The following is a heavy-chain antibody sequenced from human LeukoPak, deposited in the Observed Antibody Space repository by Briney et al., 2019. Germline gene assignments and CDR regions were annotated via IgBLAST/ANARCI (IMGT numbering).Heavy chain of an antibody. CDR3: AKRIPAAGFDY. D-gene: IGHD6-13*01. Sequence: GGSLRLSCAASGXTFSSYAVSWVRQAPGKGLESVSVISGSGGTTYYADSVKGRFTISRDNSKNTLYLQMNSLRAEDTAVYYCAKRIPAAGFDYWGQGTLVTVSS. CDR2: ISGSGGTT. CDR1: GXTFSSYA. J-gene: IGHJ4*02. V-gene: IGHV3-23*01.